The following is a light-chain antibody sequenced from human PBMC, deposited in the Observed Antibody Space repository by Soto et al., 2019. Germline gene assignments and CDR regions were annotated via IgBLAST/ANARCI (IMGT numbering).Light chain of an antibody. CDR2: GAS. J-gene: IGKJ2*01. V-gene: IGKV3-15*01. CDR1: QSVSTN. Sequence: DIVLTQSPATLSLSPGETATLSCRASQSVSTNLAWYQQKPGQGPRLLIFGASTRAIGIPARFSGSGSGTDFTLTISSLQSEDFAVYYCQQYNNWPYTFGQGTKVDIK. CDR3: QQYNNWPYT.